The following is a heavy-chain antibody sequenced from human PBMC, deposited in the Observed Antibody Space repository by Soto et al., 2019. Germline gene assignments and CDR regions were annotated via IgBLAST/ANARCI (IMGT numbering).Heavy chain of an antibody. Sequence: SLRLSCAASGFTFSSYGMHWVRQAPGKGLEWVAVISYDGSNKYYADSVKGRFTISRDNSKNTLYLQMNSLRAEDTAVYYCAKDLKYQLLYLDYWGQGTLVTVSS. CDR3: AKDLKYQLLYLDY. D-gene: IGHD2-2*01. V-gene: IGHV3-30*18. J-gene: IGHJ4*02. CDR1: GFTFSSYG. CDR2: ISYDGSNK.